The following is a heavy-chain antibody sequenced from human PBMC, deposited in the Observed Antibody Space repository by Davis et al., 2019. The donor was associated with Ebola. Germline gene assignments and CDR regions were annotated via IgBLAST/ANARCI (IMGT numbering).Heavy chain of an antibody. CDR2: IIPIFGTA. Sequence: AASVKVSCKASGGTFSSYAISWVRQAPGQGLEWMGGIIPIFGTANYAQKFQGRVTITADESTSTAYMELSSLRSEDTAVYYCARDGRWGSGSLYSSNLYYYYGMDVWGQGTTVTVSS. CDR3: ARDGRWGSGSLYSSNLYYYYGMDV. CDR1: GGTFSSYA. J-gene: IGHJ6*02. D-gene: IGHD3-10*01. V-gene: IGHV1-69*13.